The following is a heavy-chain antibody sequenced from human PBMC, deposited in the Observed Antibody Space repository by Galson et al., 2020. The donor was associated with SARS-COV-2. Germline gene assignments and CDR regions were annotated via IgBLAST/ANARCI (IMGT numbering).Heavy chain of an antibody. CDR2: INHSGST. CDR3: ARGRIGRYDFWSGYSY. J-gene: IGHJ4*02. Sequence: SETLSLTCAVYGGSFSGYYWSWIRQPPGKGLEWIGEINHSGSTNYNPSLKSRVTISVDTSKNQFSLKLSSVTAADTAVYYCARGRIGRYDFWSGYSYWGQGTVVTVSS. CDR1: GGSFSGYY. D-gene: IGHD3-3*01. V-gene: IGHV4-34*01.